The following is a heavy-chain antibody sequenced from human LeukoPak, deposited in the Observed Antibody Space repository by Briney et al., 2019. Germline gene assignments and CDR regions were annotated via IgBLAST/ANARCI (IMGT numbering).Heavy chain of an antibody. CDR1: GGSISSSSYY. Sequence: SETLSLTCTVSGGSISSSSYYWGWIRRPPGKGLEWIGSIYYSGSTYYNPSLKSRVTISVDTSKNQFSLKPSSVTAADTAVYYCARDSEYQLHRWFDPWGQGTLVTVSS. CDR2: IYYSGST. D-gene: IGHD2-2*01. CDR3: ARDSEYQLHRWFDP. J-gene: IGHJ5*02. V-gene: IGHV4-39*07.